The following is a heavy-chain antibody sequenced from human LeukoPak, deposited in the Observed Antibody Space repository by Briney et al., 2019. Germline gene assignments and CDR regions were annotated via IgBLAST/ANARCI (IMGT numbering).Heavy chain of an antibody. Sequence: ASVKVSCKVSGYTLTELSMHWVRQAPGKGLEWMGWMNPNSGNTGHAQKFQGRVTMTRDTSISTAYMELSRLRSDDTAVYYCAREPGYYGSGSYPWFDPWGQGTLVTVSS. CDR1: GYTLTELS. V-gene: IGHV1-2*02. D-gene: IGHD3-10*01. CDR2: MNPNSGNT. J-gene: IGHJ5*02. CDR3: AREPGYYGSGSYPWFDP.